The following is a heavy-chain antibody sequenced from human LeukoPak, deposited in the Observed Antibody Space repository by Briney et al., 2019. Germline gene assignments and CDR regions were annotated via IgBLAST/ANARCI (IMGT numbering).Heavy chain of an antibody. CDR1: GYTFTGYY. CDR3: ARGERQQLVSGYYYYGMDV. D-gene: IGHD6-13*01. J-gene: IGHJ6*02. V-gene: IGHV1-2*04. CDR2: INPNSGGT. Sequence: EASVKVSCKASGYTFTGYYMHWVRQAPGQGLEWMGWINPNSGGTNYAQKFQGWVTMTRDTSISTAYMELSRLRSDDTAVYYCARGERQQLVSGYYYYGMDVWGQGTTVTVSS.